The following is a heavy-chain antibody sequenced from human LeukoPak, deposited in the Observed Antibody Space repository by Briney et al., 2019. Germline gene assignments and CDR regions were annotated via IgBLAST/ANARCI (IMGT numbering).Heavy chain of an antibody. CDR3: TRYNNDHFDY. CDR1: GFTFGGYG. CDR2: IAYDGSRA. Sequence: GGSLRLSCAGSGFTFGGYGMHWFRQTPGKGLEWVAVIAYDGSRAFYADSVKGRSTISRDNSKNTMSVQMDDLRAEDTAAYYCTRYNNDHFDYWGQGTLVTVSS. J-gene: IGHJ4*02. V-gene: IGHV3-33*01. D-gene: IGHD1-14*01.